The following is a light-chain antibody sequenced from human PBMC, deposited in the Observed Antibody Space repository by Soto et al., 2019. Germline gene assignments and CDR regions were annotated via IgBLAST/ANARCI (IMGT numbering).Light chain of an antibody. J-gene: IGKJ5*01. Sequence: EIVLTQSPGTLSLSPGERATLSCRASQSGTSSYLAWYQQKPGQTPRLLIYGASSRATGTPDRFSGSGSGTDFTLTISRLEPEDFAVYYCQRYGRSPPITFGQGTRPEIK. CDR2: GAS. CDR1: QSGTSSY. V-gene: IGKV3-20*01. CDR3: QRYGRSPPIT.